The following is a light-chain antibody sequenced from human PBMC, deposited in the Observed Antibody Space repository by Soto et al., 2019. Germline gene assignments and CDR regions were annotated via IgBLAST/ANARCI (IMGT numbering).Light chain of an antibody. CDR3: VQYLQTPYT. CDR2: LGS. V-gene: IGKV2-28*01. Sequence: DIVMTQSPLSLPVTPGEPASISCRSSQSLLHSNGYNYLDWYLQKPGQSPQLLIYLGSNRASGVPERLRGSGSGTEFTLTISRVEAEDVGFYYCVQYLQTPYTFGQGTKLEIK. CDR1: QSLLHSNGYNY. J-gene: IGKJ2*01.